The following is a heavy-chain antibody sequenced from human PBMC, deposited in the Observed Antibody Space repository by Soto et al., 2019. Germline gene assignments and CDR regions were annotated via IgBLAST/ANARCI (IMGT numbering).Heavy chain of an antibody. D-gene: IGHD3-9*01. CDR2: IIPIFGTA. J-gene: IGHJ4*02. CDR1: GGTFSSYA. CDR3: ARGAHYDILTGPPDY. Sequence: SVKVSCKASGGTFSSYAISWVLQAPGQGLEWMGGIIPIFGTANYAQKFQGRVTITADESTSTAYMELSSLRSEDTAVYYCARGAHYDILTGPPDYWGQGTLVTVSS. V-gene: IGHV1-69*13.